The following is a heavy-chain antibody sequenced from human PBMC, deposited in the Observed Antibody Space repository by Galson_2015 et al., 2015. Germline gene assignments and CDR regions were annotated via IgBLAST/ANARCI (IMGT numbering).Heavy chain of an antibody. CDR2: IYPGDSDT. Sequence: GIIYPGDSDTRYSPSFQGQVTISADKSISTAYLQWSSLKASDTAMYYCARRERYYGSGSYYAQHYGMDVWGQGTTVTVSS. V-gene: IGHV5-51*01. CDR3: ARRERYYGSGSYYAQHYGMDV. D-gene: IGHD3-10*01. J-gene: IGHJ6*02.